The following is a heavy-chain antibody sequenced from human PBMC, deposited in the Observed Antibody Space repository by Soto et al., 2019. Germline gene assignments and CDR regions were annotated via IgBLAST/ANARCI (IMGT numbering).Heavy chain of an antibody. CDR2: INPNSGGT. V-gene: IGHV1-2*02. D-gene: IGHD3-22*01. CDR1: GYTFTGYY. CDR3: ARGKGSSGPYYYYGMDV. Sequence: VKVSCKASGYTFTGYYMHWVRQAPGQGLEWMGWINPNSGGTNYAQKFQGRVTMTRDTSISTAYMELSRLRSDDTAVYYCARGKGSSGPYYYYGMDVWGQGTTVTVSS. J-gene: IGHJ6*02.